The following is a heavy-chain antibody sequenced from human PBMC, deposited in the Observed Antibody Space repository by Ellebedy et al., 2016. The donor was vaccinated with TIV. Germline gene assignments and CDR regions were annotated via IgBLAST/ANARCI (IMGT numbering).Heavy chain of an antibody. CDR2: ISAYNGNT. CDR1: GGTFSSYA. J-gene: IGHJ4*02. D-gene: IGHD2-21*01. Sequence: ASVKVSXXASGGTFSSYAISWVRQAPGQGLEWMGWISAYNGNTNYAQKLQGRVTMTTDTSTSTAYMELRSLRSDDTAVYYCARTRIPGDFDYWGQGTLVTVSS. CDR3: ARTRIPGDFDY. V-gene: IGHV1-18*01.